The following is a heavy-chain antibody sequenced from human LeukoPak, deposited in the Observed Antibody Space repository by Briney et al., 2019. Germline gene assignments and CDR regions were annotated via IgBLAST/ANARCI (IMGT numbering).Heavy chain of an antibody. CDR3: DGADF. V-gene: IGHV3-23*01. CDR2: ISDSGGGT. J-gene: IGHJ4*02. CDR1: GFTFNTYS. Sequence: GGPLRLSCAASGFTFNTYSMNWARQAPGKGLEWVSTISDSGGGTYYADSVKGRFTISRDNSKNTLHLQMNSLRADDTAVYYCDGADFWGQGTLVTVSS.